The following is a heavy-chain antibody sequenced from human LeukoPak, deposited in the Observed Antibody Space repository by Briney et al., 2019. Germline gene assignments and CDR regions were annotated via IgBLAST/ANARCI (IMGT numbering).Heavy chain of an antibody. V-gene: IGHV3-21*01. CDR3: ANYEFEVRGFHGSYGGVTNFDY. CDR2: ISSSSSYI. Sequence: GGSLRLSCAASGFTFSSYSMNWVRQAPGKGLEWVSSISSSSSYIYYADSVKGRFTISRDNAKNSLYLQMNSLRAEDTAVYYCANYEFEVRGFHGSYGGVTNFDYWGQGTLVTVSS. CDR1: GFTFSSYS. J-gene: IGHJ4*02. D-gene: IGHD1-26*01.